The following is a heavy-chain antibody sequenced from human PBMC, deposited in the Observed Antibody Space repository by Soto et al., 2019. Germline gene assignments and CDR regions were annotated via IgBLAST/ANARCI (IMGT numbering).Heavy chain of an antibody. V-gene: IGHV4-30-2*01. CDR1: GGSISSGGYS. CDR2: IYHSGRT. CDR3: ARDLQYYYGMDV. J-gene: IGHJ6*02. Sequence: QLQLQESGSGLVKPSQTLSLTCAVSGGSISSGGYSWSWIRQPPGKGLEWIGYIYHSGRTYYNPSLKSQVTMSVDRSKNQFSRKLSSVTAADTAVYYWARDLQYYYGMDVWGQGTTVTVSS. D-gene: IGHD1-1*01.